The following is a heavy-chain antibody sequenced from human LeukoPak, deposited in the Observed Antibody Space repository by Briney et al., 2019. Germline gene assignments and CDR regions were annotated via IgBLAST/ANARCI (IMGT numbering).Heavy chain of an antibody. CDR1: GFTVSSTY. V-gene: IGHV3-66*01. CDR2: TYSGGST. D-gene: IGHD1-26*01. J-gene: IGHJ4*02. Sequence: PGGSLRLSCLASGFTVSSTYMSWVRQAPGKGLEWVSVTYSGGSTYYADSVKGRCTISRDNSKNTLYLQMNSLRGEDTAVYYCAGGIRAFDNWGQGTLVTVSA. CDR3: AGGIRAFDN.